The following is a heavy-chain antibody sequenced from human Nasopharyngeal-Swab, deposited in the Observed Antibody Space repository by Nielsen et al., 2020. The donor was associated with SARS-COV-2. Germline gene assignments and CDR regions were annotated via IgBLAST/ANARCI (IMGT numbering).Heavy chain of an antibody. CDR2: ISSSSSYI. Sequence: GESLKISCAASGFTFSSDSMNGGRQAPGKGQEWGSSISSSSSYIYYADSVKGRFTISRDNAKNSLYLQMNSLRAEDTAVYYCARHLPLRFLEWLFPDYFDYWGQGTLVTVSS. CDR3: ARHLPLRFLEWLFPDYFDY. V-gene: IGHV3-21*01. D-gene: IGHD3-3*01. CDR1: GFTFSSDS. J-gene: IGHJ4*02.